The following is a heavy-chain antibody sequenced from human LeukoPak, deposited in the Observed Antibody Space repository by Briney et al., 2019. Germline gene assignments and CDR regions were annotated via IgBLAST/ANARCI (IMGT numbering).Heavy chain of an antibody. CDR2: ISDSGSRT. V-gene: IGHV3-64*01. CDR3: ARETKGDYDY. D-gene: IGHD2-21*01. Sequence: PGGSLRLSCAASGSSFSAYPMHWVRQAPGKGLESVSAISDSGSRTYYANSVKGRLTISRDNSKSTLDLQMGSLTVEDMAVYYCARETKGDYDYWGQGTLVTVSS. CDR1: GSSFSAYP. J-gene: IGHJ4*02.